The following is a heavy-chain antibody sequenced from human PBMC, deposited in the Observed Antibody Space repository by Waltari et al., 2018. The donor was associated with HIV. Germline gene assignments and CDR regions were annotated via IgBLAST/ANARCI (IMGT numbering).Heavy chain of an antibody. V-gene: IGHV1-69*01. J-gene: IGHJ4*02. CDR3: ARVRDSLDYWSDFQY. CDR2: IIPQFGTP. CDR1: GGTFSDYA. Sequence: QVHLVQSGAEVKKPASSVKVSCKVSGGTFSDYAITWVRQAPGQGLEWMGEIIPQFGTPKYAQKFQGRVTITADDSTNTVYMQLSDLRSQDTAVYYCARVRDSLDYWSDFQYWGPGSQVTVSS. D-gene: IGHD3-3*01.